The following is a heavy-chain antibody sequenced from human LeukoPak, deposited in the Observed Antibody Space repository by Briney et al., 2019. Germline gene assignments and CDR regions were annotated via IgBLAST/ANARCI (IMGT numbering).Heavy chain of an antibody. CDR1: GGTFSSYA. J-gene: IGHJ6*03. CDR2: IIPIFGTA. CDR3: ARDLDRDYDYYYYYMDV. D-gene: IGHD4/OR15-4a*01. Sequence: SVKVSCKASGGTFSSYAISWVRQAPGQGLEWMGRIIPIFGTANYAQKFQGRVTITTDESTSTAYMELSSLRSDDTAVYYCARDLDRDYDYYYYYMDVWGKGTTVTVSS. V-gene: IGHV1-69*05.